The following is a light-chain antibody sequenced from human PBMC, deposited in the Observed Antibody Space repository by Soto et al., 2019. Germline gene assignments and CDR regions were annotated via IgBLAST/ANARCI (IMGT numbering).Light chain of an antibody. CDR2: DVS. Sequence: QSALTQPVSVSESPGQSITISCTGTSGDVGRYNYVSWYQQHPGKAPELMIYDVSNRPSGVSNRFSGSKSGNTASLTISGLQAEDEADYYCNSYTSSSTYVFGTGTKLTVL. CDR1: SGDVGRYNY. V-gene: IGLV2-14*03. J-gene: IGLJ1*01. CDR3: NSYTSSSTYV.